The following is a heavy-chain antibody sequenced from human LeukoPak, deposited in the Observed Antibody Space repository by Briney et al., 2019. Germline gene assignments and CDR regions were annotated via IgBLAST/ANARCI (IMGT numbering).Heavy chain of an antibody. CDR2: IIPILGIA. Sequence: SVKVSCEASGGAFSSYAISWVRQAPGQGLEWMGRIIPILGIANYAQKFQGRVTITADKSTSTAYMELSSLRSEDTAVYYCARDLNGMHNWFDPWGQGTLVTVSS. J-gene: IGHJ5*02. V-gene: IGHV1-69*04. CDR3: ARDLNGMHNWFDP. D-gene: IGHD1-26*01. CDR1: GGAFSSYA.